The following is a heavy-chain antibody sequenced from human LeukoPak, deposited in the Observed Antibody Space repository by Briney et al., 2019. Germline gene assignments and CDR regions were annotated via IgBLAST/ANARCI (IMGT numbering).Heavy chain of an antibody. CDR1: GYTFTSYG. Sequence: ASVKVSCKVSGYTFTSYGISWVRQAPGQGLEWMGWISAYNGNTNYAQKLQGRVTMTTDTSTSTAYMELRSLRSDDTAVYYCARGAYYDILTGLLDYWGQGTLVTVSS. D-gene: IGHD3-9*01. J-gene: IGHJ4*02. CDR3: ARGAYYDILTGLLDY. V-gene: IGHV1-18*04. CDR2: ISAYNGNT.